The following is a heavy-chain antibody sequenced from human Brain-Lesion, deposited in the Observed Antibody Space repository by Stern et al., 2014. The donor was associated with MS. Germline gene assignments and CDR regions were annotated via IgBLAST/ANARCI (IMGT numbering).Heavy chain of an antibody. CDR3: ARGERWFDS. J-gene: IGHJ5*01. CDR2: VNNDGRRT. D-gene: IGHD3-10*01. Sequence: VQLVESGGGLVQPGGSLRLSCEASGFTFSNYWMYWVRQAPGKGLVWVLRVNNDGRRTSYADSVKGRFTMSRDNAKNTLYLQMNSLRVEDTAIYYCARGERWFDSWGQGTLVTVSS. CDR1: GFTFSNYW. V-gene: IGHV3-74*02.